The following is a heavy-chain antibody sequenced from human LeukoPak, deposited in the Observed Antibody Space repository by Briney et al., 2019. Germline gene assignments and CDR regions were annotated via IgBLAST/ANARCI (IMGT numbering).Heavy chain of an antibody. D-gene: IGHD3-10*01. CDR1: GFTFSSYS. V-gene: IGHV3-74*01. J-gene: IGHJ3*02. CDR3: AKDRMVDDAFDI. Sequence: GGSLRLSCAASGFTFSSYSMNWVRQAPGKGLVWVSHINNDGSSTNYADSVKGRFTISRDNAKNSLYLQMNSLRAEDTALYYCAKDRMVDDAFDIWGQGTMVTVSS. CDR2: INNDGSST.